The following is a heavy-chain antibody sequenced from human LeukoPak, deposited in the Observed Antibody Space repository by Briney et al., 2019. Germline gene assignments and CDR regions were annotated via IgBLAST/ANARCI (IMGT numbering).Heavy chain of an antibody. V-gene: IGHV4-59*11. CDR3: ARQSISGSSLSYFDY. CDR2: IYYRGST. CDR1: GGSITSHY. J-gene: IGHJ4*02. D-gene: IGHD3-22*01. Sequence: SETLSLTCTVSGGSITSHYWSWIRQPPGKGLEWIGSIYYRGSTDYNPSLKSRVTISVDTSKNQCSLKLSSVTAADTAVYYCARQSISGSSLSYFDYWGQGTLVNVSS.